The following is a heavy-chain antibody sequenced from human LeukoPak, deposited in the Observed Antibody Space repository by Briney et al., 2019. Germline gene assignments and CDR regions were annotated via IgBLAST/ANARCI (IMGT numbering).Heavy chain of an antibody. Sequence: SETLSLTCAVYGGSFSGYYWSWIRQPPGKGLEWIGEINHSGSTNYNPSLKSRVTISVDTSKNQFSLKLSSVTAADTAVYYCARVNRRYYYDSSGYPDYWGQGTLVTVSS. J-gene: IGHJ4*02. CDR3: ARVNRRYYYDSSGYPDY. CDR1: GGSFSGYY. V-gene: IGHV4-34*01. D-gene: IGHD3-22*01. CDR2: INHSGST.